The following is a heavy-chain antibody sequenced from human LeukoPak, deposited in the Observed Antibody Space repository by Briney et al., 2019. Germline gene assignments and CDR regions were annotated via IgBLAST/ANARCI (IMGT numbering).Heavy chain of an antibody. D-gene: IGHD3-3*01. V-gene: IGHV3-21*01. CDR3: ARDALRFLEWLPHYYYGMDV. Sequence: PGGSLRLSCAASGFTFSSYSMNWVRQAPGKGLEWVSSISSSSSYIYYADSVKGRFTISRDNAKNSLYLQMNSLRAEDTAVYYCARDALRFLEWLPHYYYGMDVWGQGTTVTVSS. CDR2: ISSSSSYI. J-gene: IGHJ6*02. CDR1: GFTFSSYS.